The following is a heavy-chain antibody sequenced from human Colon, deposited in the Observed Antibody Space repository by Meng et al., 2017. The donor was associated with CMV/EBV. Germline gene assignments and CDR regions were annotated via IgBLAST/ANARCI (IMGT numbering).Heavy chain of an antibody. D-gene: IGHD4-23*01. CDR3: AHLSYDGRSDHFDY. CDR2: IFWDGDK. J-gene: IGHJ4*02. CDR1: VFSLSTNGVA. Sequence: QISLKESVPTLLKTTQILTLTCTFPVFSLSTNGVAVGWIRQPPGQALEWLALIFWDGDKRYKTSLENRLTITKDTSKNQVVLTVTNMDPVDTATYYCAHLSYDGRSDHFDYWGQGTLVTVSS. V-gene: IGHV2-5*02.